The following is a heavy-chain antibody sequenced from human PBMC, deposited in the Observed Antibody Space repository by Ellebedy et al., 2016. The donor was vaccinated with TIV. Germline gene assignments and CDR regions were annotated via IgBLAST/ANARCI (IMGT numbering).Heavy chain of an antibody. J-gene: IGHJ3*01. D-gene: IGHD2-15*01. CDR3: AREMGSRGSDDALDF. CDR1: GFTFTDYY. CDR2: IRNKAKSYTT. Sequence: GESLKISCAGSGFTFTDYYIDWVRQAPGKGLEWVGRIRNKAKSYTTGYAASVRGRFTIPRDDSENSVYLQMNSLKSDETAEYNCAREMGSRGSDDALDFWGRGTMVTVSS. V-gene: IGHV3-72*01.